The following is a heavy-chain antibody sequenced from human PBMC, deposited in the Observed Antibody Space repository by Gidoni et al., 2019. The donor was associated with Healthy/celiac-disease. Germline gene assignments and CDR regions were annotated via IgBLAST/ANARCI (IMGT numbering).Heavy chain of an antibody. CDR2: IYHSGST. CDR3: ARRELLYKYFDY. CDR1: GYSFSSGYY. D-gene: IGHD3-10*01. V-gene: IGHV4-38-2*02. J-gene: IGHJ4*02. Sequence: QVQLQESGPGLVKPSETLSLTCTVSGYSFSSGYYWGWIRQPPWKGLEWIGRIYHSGSTYYNPSLKSRVTISVDTSKNQFSLKLSSVTAADTAVYYCARRELLYKYFDYWGQGTLVTVSS.